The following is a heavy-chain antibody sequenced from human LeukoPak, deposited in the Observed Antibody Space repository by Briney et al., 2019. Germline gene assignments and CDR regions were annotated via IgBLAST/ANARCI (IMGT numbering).Heavy chain of an antibody. CDR2: INHSGST. CDR1: GGSFSGYY. CDR3: ARSGVREWLPRYYFDY. J-gene: IGHJ4*02. D-gene: IGHD3-3*01. V-gene: IGHV4-34*01. Sequence: PSETLSLTCAVYGGSFSGYYWSWIRQPPGKGLEWIGEINHSGSTNYNPSLKSRVTISVDTSKNQFSLKLSSVTAADTAVYYCARSGVREWLPRYYFDYWGQGTLVTVSS.